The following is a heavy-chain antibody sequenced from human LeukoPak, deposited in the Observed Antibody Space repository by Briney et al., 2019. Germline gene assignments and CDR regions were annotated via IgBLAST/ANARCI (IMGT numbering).Heavy chain of an antibody. V-gene: IGHV3-74*01. CDR1: GFTFSNYW. J-gene: IGHJ4*02. CDR2: INTDGSTT. CDR3: VSSGNSGH. Sequence: GGSLRLSCAASGFTFSNYWMHWVRQAPGKGLVWVSRINTDGSTTDYADSVKGRFTISRDNAKSTVYLQTSSLRAEDTGVYYCVSSGNSGHWGQGTLVTVSS. D-gene: IGHD4-23*01.